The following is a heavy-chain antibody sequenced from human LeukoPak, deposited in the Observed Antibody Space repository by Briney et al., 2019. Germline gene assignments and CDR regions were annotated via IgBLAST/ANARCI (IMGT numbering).Heavy chain of an antibody. V-gene: IGHV1-8*02. CDR1: GYTFNGYY. D-gene: IGHD3-10*02. J-gene: IGHJ6*04. Sequence: ASVKVSCKASGYTFNGYYMHWVRQATGQGLEWMGWMNPNSGNTGYAQKFQGKVTMTRNTSISTAYMELSSLRSEDTAVYYCAELGITMIGGVWGKGTTVTISS. CDR3: AELGITMIGGV. CDR2: MNPNSGNT.